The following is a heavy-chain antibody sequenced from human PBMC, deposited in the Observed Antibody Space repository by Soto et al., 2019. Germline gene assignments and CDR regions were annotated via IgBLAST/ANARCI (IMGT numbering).Heavy chain of an antibody. CDR1: GFTFSSYW. D-gene: IGHD3-10*02. CDR2: INSDGSST. V-gene: IGHV3-74*01. Sequence: EVQLVESGGALVQPGGSLRLSCAASGFTFSSYWMHWVRQAPGKGLVWVSRINSDGSSTRYADPVKGRFTISRDNAKKTLYLQMNSLRAEDTAVYYCARGREVCSGSYCPCWYFDLWGRGTLVTVSS. CDR3: ARGREVCSGSYCPCWYFDL. J-gene: IGHJ2*01.